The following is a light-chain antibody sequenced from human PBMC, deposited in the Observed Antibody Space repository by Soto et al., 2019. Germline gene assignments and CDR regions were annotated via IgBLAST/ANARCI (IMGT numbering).Light chain of an antibody. CDR2: DAS. CDR1: QSVSSY. Sequence: EIVLTQSPATLSLSPGERATLSCRASQSVSSYLAWYQQKPGQAPRLLIYDASNRAPGIPARFSGSGSGTAFTLTISNLEPEDFAVYYCQQRSIWPIAFGGGTKGEVK. V-gene: IGKV3-11*01. CDR3: QQRSIWPIA. J-gene: IGKJ4*01.